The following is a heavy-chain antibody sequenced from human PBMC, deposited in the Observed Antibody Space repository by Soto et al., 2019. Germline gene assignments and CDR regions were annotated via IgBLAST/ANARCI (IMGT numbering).Heavy chain of an antibody. J-gene: IGHJ6*02. Sequence: PGGSLRLSCVASGFTFSSYSIVWVRQAPGKGMEWLSYIFTTGTTMYYADSVKGRFTVSRDNAKNSVFLLLNSLRAEDTAVYYCARVMGDSRSSWYVQDGYYYGMDVWGQGTTVTVSS. CDR3: ARVMGDSRSSWYVQDGYYYGMDV. CDR1: GFTFSSYS. V-gene: IGHV3-48*03. D-gene: IGHD6-13*01. CDR2: IFTTGTTM.